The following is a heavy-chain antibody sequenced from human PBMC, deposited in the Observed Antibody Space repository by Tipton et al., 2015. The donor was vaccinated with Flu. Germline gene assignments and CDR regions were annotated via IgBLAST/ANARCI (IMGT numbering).Heavy chain of an antibody. J-gene: IGHJ4*02. Sequence: SLRLSCAASGFTFSGYEMHWVRQTTGKSLEWVSAVGTAGDTFYAGSVKGRFTISRENAKNSFYLQMSSLTAGDTAVYYCVREDTTSSAGGFDYWGRGTVVTVSS. CDR1: GFTFSGYE. V-gene: IGHV3-13*01. CDR2: VGTAGDT. CDR3: VREDTTSSAGGFDY. D-gene: IGHD6-6*01.